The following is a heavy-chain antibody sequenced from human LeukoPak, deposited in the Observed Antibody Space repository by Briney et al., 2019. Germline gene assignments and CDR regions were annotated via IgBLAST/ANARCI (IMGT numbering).Heavy chain of an antibody. D-gene: IGHD1-26*01. CDR2: IYHSGST. CDR1: GDSISSSNW. Sequence: PSGTLSLTCAVSGDSISSSNWWSWVRQPPGKGLEWIGEIYHSGSTNYNPSLKSRVTISVDKSKNHFSLKLSSVTAADTAIYYCARASRENSGSYYYFDYWGQGTLITVSS. CDR3: ARASRENSGSYYYFDY. J-gene: IGHJ4*02. V-gene: IGHV4-4*02.